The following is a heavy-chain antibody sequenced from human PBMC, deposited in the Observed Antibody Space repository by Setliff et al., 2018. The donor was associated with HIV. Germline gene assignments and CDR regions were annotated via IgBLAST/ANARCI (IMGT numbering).Heavy chain of an antibody. CDR2: ISSSDNTM. CDR1: GFTFSDFS. J-gene: IGHJ6*03. Sequence: PGGSLRLSCAASGFTFSDFSMSWIRQAPGKGLEWISYISSSDNTMYYADSVKGRFTISRDNSKNTLYLKMNSLRAEDTAIYYCAKRRVCNTSCYIVDYMDVWGKGTTVTVSS. V-gene: IGHV3-11*01. D-gene: IGHD2-21*01. CDR3: AKRRVCNTSCYIVDYMDV.